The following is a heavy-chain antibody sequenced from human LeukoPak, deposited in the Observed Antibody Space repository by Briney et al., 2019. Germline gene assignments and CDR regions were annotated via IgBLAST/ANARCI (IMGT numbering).Heavy chain of an antibody. D-gene: IGHD5-18*01. Sequence: SETLSLTCTVSGYSISSGYYWGWIRQPPGKGLEWIGYIYYSGSTNYNPSLKSRVTISVDTSKNQFSLKLSSVAAADTAVYYCATRRVTGWFDPWGQGTLVTVSS. CDR1: GYSISSGYY. J-gene: IGHJ5*02. CDR2: IYYSGST. CDR3: ATRRVTGWFDP. V-gene: IGHV4-61*05.